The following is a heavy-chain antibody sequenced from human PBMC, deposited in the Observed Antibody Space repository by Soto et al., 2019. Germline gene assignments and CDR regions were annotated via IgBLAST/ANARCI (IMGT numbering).Heavy chain of an antibody. CDR3: ARGNGSRVLDH. D-gene: IGHD6-13*01. J-gene: IGHJ4*02. V-gene: IGHV4-30-2*06. Sequence: SETLSLTCSVSGDSIRSLGYSWYWIRQSPGRGLEWIGYVYPSGATYYNPSFRGRLTLSVDKSKNQFSLKLTSVSAADTAVYYCARGNGSRVLDHWGQGTLVTVSS. CDR2: VYPSGAT. CDR1: GDSIRSLGYS.